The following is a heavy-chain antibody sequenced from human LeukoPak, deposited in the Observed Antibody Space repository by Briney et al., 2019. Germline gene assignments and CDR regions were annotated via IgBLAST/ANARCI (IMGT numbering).Heavy chain of an antibody. D-gene: IGHD3-10*01. CDR1: GGSFSDYP. J-gene: IGHJ4*02. CDR3: ARGASGY. Sequence: SETLSLTCAIYGGSFSDYPWTWIRQPPGKGLEWIGQIKHGGGTKYNPSLNSRVTMSLDTSKNQFSLKMTSVTAADTATYYCARGASGYWGKGTLVTASS. V-gene: IGHV4-34*01. CDR2: IKHGGGT.